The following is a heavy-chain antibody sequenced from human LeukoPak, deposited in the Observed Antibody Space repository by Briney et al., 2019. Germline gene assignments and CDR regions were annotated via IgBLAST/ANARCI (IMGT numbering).Heavy chain of an antibody. D-gene: IGHD1-1*01. CDR3: TTDLGGGYRFDY. Sequence: GGSLRLSCAASGFTFSNTWMSWVRQAPGKGPERVGHIKSKIDGGTTDYAVPVKGRFTISRDESKNTLYLQINSLKIEDTAVYYCTTDLGGGYRFDYWGQGTLLTVSS. V-gene: IGHV3-15*01. CDR1: GFTFSNTW. J-gene: IGHJ4*02. CDR2: IKSKIDGGTT.